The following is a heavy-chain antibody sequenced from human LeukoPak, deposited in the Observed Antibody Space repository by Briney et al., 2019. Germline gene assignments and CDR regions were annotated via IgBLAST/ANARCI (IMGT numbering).Heavy chain of an antibody. D-gene: IGHD2-2*01. CDR2: ISAYNGNT. CDR3: ARGGVFCSSSTCPLNWLDP. CDR1: GYTFTNFG. J-gene: IGHJ5*02. Sequence: ASVKVSCKASGYTFTNFGITWVRQAPGQGLEWMGWISAYNGNTKYAQEVQGRVTMTTDTSTSTAYMELRSLRSDDTAVYYCARGGVFCSSSTCPLNWLDPWGQGTLVTVSS. V-gene: IGHV1-18*01.